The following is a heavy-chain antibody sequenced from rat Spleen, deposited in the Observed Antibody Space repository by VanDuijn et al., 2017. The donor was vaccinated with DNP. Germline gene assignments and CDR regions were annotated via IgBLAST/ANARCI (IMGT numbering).Heavy chain of an antibody. V-gene: IGHV2S8*01. Sequence: QVQLKESGPGLVQPSQTLSLTCTVSGFSLTTNGVSWVRQPPGRGLEWIAAISTGGNTYYNSALKSRLSISRDTSKSQLFLRMNSLQTEDTAIYFCTRTGSYKSGYYFDYWGQGVMVTVSS. CDR1: GFSLTTNG. CDR2: ISTGGNT. D-gene: IGHD4-3*01. CDR3: TRTGSYKSGYYFDY. J-gene: IGHJ2*01.